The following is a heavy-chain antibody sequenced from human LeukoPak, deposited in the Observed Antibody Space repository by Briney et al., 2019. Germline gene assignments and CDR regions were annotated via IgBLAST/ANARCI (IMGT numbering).Heavy chain of an antibody. CDR3: ARANNWNYPYYFDY. CDR2: ISSSAITM. CDR1: GFTFSNYY. Sequence: GGSLRLSCAASGFTFSNYYIRWIRQAPGKGLEWVSYISSSAITMYYADSVKGRFTISRDNAKNSLYLQMNSLRAEDTAVYYCARANNWNYPYYFDYWGQGTLVTVSS. D-gene: IGHD1-7*01. J-gene: IGHJ4*02. V-gene: IGHV3-11*01.